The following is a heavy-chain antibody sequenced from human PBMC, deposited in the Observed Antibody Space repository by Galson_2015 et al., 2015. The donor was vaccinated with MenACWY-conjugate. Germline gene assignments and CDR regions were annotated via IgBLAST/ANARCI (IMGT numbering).Heavy chain of an antibody. J-gene: IGHJ4*02. CDR3: ARDRVYGSGSSDH. D-gene: IGHD3-10*01. CDR1: AVSEFTFSNYW. Sequence: SLRLSCAVSAVSEFTFSNYWMHWVRQVPGQGLVWLSRINGDGSVTNYADSVRGRLTISRDNAKTTLYLQMNSLRAEDTAIFYCARDRVYGSGSSDHWGQGTLVTVSS. CDR2: INGDGSVT. V-gene: IGHV3-74*01.